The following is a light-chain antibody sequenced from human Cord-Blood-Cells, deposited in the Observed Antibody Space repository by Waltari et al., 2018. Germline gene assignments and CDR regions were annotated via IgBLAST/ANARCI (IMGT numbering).Light chain of an antibody. CDR1: QCISSY. CDR3: QHSYSTPYR. V-gene: IGKV1-39*01. Sequence: IQIAQSPCSLAASVGNRVYITCRASQCISSYLTWYQQKPGKDPKLLIYAASSLQSGVPSRFSGSGSGTDFTLPISSLQPEDFATFYCQHSYSTPYRFGQGTKLEIQ. J-gene: IGKJ2*03. CDR2: AAS.